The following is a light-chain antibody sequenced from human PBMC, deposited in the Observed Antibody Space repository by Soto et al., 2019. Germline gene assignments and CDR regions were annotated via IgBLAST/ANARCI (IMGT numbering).Light chain of an antibody. V-gene: IGKV1-5*01. CDR1: QSISRW. CDR2: DAS. J-gene: IGKJ5*01. CDR3: QQYNNYST. Sequence: DIHMSQSPSTLSASVGYRFTITCRASQSISRWLAWYQQKPGKAPQALIYDASSLKSGVPSRFSGNGSGTEFTLTISSLQPDDFATYYCQQYNNYSTFGQGTRLEIK.